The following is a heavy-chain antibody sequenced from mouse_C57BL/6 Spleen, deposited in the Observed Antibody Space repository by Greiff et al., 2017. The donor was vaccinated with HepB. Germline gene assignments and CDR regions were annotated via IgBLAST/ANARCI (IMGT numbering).Heavy chain of an antibody. CDR2: IHPNSGST. CDR3: ARGATDWYFDV. CDR1: GYTFTSYW. J-gene: IGHJ1*03. V-gene: IGHV1-64*01. Sequence: QVQLQQPGAELVKPGASVKLSCKASGYTFTSYWMQWVKQRPGQGLEWIGMIHPNSGSTNYNEKFKSKATLTVDKSSSTAYMQHSSLTSEDSAVYDCARGATDWYFDVWGTGTTVTVSS. D-gene: IGHD3-1*01.